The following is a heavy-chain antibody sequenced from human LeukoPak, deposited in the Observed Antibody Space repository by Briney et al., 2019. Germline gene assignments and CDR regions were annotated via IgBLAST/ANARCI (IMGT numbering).Heavy chain of an antibody. D-gene: IGHD4-23*01. Sequence: ASVKVSCKASGYTFTGCYMHWVRQAPGQGLEWMGWINPNSGGTNYAQKFQGRVTMTRDTSISTAYMELSRLRSDDTAVYYCARTPLTTVVTLNFDYWGQGTLVTVSS. CDR1: GYTFTGCY. J-gene: IGHJ4*02. CDR3: ARTPLTTVVTLNFDY. V-gene: IGHV1-2*02. CDR2: INPNSGGT.